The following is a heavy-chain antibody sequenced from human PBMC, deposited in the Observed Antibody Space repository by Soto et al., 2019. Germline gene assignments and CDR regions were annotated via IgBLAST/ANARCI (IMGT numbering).Heavy chain of an antibody. CDR1: GFTFSGSA. J-gene: IGHJ4*02. V-gene: IGHV3-73*01. CDR3: TTYAPEDRVRK. Sequence: GGSLRLSGAASGFTFSGSAFHWVRQASWKGLEWVGRIRNKANSYATAYAASVKGRFTISRDDSKNTAFLQMNSLKNEDTALYYCTTYAPEDRVRKWGPRTLVTVCS. D-gene: IGHD2-15*01. CDR2: IRNKANSYAT.